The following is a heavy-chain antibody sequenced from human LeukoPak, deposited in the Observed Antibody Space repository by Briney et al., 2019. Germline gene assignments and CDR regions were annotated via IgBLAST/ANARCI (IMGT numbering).Heavy chain of an antibody. CDR1: GGSISSYY. D-gene: IGHD4-17*01. CDR3: ARRATTVTTRDYYYYMDV. J-gene: IGHJ6*03. CDR2: IYYSGST. Sequence: SETLSLTCTVSGGSISSYYWSWIRQPPGKGLEWIGYIYYSGSTNYNPSLKSRVTISVDTSKNQFSLKLSSVTAADTAVYYSARRATTVTTRDYYYYMDVWGKGTTVTVSS. V-gene: IGHV4-59*01.